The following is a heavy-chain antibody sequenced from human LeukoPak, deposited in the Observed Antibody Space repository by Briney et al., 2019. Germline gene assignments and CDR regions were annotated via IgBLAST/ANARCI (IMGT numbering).Heavy chain of an antibody. V-gene: IGHV3-30*04. CDR3: ARGYYYDSSGYYYSTALFDY. CDR2: ISYDGSNK. J-gene: IGHJ4*02. Sequence: PGGSLRLSCAASGFTFSSYEMNWVRQAPGKGLEWVAVISYDGSNKYYADSVKGRFTISRDNSKNTLYLQMNSLRAEDTAVYYCARGYYYDSSGYYYSTALFDYWGQGTLVTVSS. CDR1: GFTFSSYE. D-gene: IGHD3-22*01.